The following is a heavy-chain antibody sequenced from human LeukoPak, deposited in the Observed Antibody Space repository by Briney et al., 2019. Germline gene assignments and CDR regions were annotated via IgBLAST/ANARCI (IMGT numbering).Heavy chain of an antibody. D-gene: IGHD1-1*01. CDR3: ATQQSLLEPRFDY. CDR2: FDPEDGET. CDR1: GYTLTELS. Sequence: GASVKVSCXVSGYTLTELSMHWVRQAPGKGLEWMGGFDPEDGETIYAQKFQGRVTMTEDTSTDTAYMELSSLRSEDTAVYYCATQQSLLEPRFDYWGQGNLVTVSS. J-gene: IGHJ4*02. V-gene: IGHV1-24*01.